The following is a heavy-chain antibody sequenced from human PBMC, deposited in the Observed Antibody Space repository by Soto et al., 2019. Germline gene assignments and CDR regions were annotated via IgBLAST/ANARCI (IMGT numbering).Heavy chain of an antibody. Sequence: SETLSLTCAVSGGYISSSNWWSWVRQPPGKGLEWIGEIYHSGSTNYNPSLKSRVTISVDKSKNQFSLKLSSVTAADTAVYFCAREGGESSDGLYYFDSWGQGSLVTVSS. D-gene: IGHD3-16*01. J-gene: IGHJ4*02. CDR2: IYHSGST. V-gene: IGHV4-4*02. CDR1: GGYISSSNW. CDR3: AREGGESSDGLYYFDS.